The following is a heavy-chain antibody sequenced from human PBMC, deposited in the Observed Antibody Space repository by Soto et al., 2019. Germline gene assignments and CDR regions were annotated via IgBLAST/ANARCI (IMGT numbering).Heavy chain of an antibody. CDR3: AKALYGGFTY. V-gene: IGHV3-23*01. CDR2: ISGSGDST. CDR1: GFTFSVYA. D-gene: IGHD3-10*01. J-gene: IGHJ4*02. Sequence: EVLLLESGGGLVQPGGSLRLSCAASGFTFSVYAMSWVRQAPGKGLEWVSGISGSGDSTHYAASVKGRFTVSRDNSKSMLYLQTNSLRAEDTAISYCAKALYGGFTYWGPGTLVTVSS.